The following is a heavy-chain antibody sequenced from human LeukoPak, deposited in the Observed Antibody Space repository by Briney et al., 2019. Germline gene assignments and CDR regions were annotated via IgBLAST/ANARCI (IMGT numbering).Heavy chain of an antibody. V-gene: IGHV4-39*01. CDR1: RDSISRGSYY. CDR3: ARQDYVSSYFDP. D-gene: IGHD4-17*01. CDR2: IYYSGST. Sequence: SETLSLTCTVSRDSISRGSYYWGWIRQPPGKGLEWIGTIYYSGSTYCNPSLKSRVTISVDTAKNYFSLSLRSVTAADTALYYCARQDYVSSYFDPWGQGTLVTVSS. J-gene: IGHJ5*02.